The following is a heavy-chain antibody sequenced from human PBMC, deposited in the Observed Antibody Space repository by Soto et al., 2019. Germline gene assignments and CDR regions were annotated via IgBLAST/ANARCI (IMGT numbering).Heavy chain of an antibody. J-gene: IGHJ4*02. CDR3: ARDLGTGTDF. V-gene: IGHV4-4*02. CDR1: GDSISSSNW. Sequence: QVQLQESGPGLVKPSGTLSLTCAVSGDSISSSNWWSWVRQAPGKGLEWIGEIYHSGATTYNPSLKSRATISVDPSKNHGSLKLTSVTAADTAVYFCARDLGTGTDFWGRGTLVTVAS. CDR2: IYHSGAT. D-gene: IGHD1-1*01.